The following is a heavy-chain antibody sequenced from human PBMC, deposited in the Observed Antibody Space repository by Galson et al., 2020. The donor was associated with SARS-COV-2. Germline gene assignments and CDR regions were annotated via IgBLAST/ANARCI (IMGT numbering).Heavy chain of an antibody. Sequence: GESLKIPCNGSGYSFTGYWIAWVRQTPGKGLEYMGIIYPGDSDTRYSPSFQGQVTISADKSISTAYLQWGSLKASDSAMYYCVRHVGYYFDSGGSVLRVFGYWGQGNLVTVSS. CDR1: GYSFTGYW. V-gene: IGHV5-51*01. CDR3: VRHVGYYFDSGGSVLRVFGY. D-gene: IGHD3-22*01. J-gene: IGHJ4*02. CDR2: IYPGDSDT.